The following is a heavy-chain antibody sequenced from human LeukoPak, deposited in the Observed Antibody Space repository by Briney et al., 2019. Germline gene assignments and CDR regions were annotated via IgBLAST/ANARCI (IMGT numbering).Heavy chain of an antibody. V-gene: IGHV3-74*01. CDR3: ARDYYDSSGYYYFDY. Sequence: GGSLRLSCAASGFTFSSYWMHWVRHAPGKGLVWVSRINSDGSSTSYADSVKGRFTISGDNAKNTLYLQMNSLRADDTTVYYCARDYYDSSGYYYFDYWGQGTLVTVSS. J-gene: IGHJ4*02. CDR2: INSDGSST. CDR1: GFTFSSYW. D-gene: IGHD3-22*01.